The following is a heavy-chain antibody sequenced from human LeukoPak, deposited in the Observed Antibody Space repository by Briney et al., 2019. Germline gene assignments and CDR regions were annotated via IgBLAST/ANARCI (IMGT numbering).Heavy chain of an antibody. CDR2: IWYDGSNK. V-gene: IGHV3-33*01. D-gene: IGHD3-3*01. CDR1: GFTFSSYG. J-gene: IGHJ4*02. Sequence: GGSLRLSCAASGFTFSSYGMHWVRQAPGEGLEWVAVIWYDGSNKYYADSVKGRFTISRDNSKNTLYLQMNSLRAEDTAVYYCAIESLRDFWSGFDYWGQGTLVTVSS. CDR3: AIESLRDFWSGFDY.